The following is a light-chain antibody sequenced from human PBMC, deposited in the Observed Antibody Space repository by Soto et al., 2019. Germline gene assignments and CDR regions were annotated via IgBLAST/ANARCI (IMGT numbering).Light chain of an antibody. V-gene: IGLV2-14*03. CDR3: SSYTTSNTRQIV. CDR2: DVT. Sequence: ALAQPASVSGSPGQSITISCTGTSSDVGGYNYVSWYQHHPGKAPKLIIYDVTNRPSGVSNPFSGSKSGNTASLTISGLQPEDEADYYCSSYTTSNTRQIVFGTGTKVTVL. J-gene: IGLJ1*01. CDR1: SSDVGGYNY.